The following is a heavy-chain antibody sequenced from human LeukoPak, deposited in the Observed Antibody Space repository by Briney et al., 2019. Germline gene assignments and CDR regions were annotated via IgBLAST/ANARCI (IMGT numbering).Heavy chain of an antibody. D-gene: IGHD6-19*01. V-gene: IGHV1-46*01. CDR3: AREGPKQSLDY. CDR1: GYTFTSYY. Sequence: GASVNVSCKASGYTFTSYYMHWVRQAPGQGLEWMGIINPSGGSTSYAQKFQGRVTMTRDMSTSTVYMELSSLRSEDTAVYYCAREGPKQSLDYWGQGTLVTVSS. J-gene: IGHJ4*02. CDR2: INPSGGST.